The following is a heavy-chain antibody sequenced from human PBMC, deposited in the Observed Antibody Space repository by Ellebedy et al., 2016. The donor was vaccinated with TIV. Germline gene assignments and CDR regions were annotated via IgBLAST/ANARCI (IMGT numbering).Heavy chain of an antibody. CDR2: IYTSGST. CDR3: ARVLDYDSSGYPNWFDP. J-gene: IGHJ5*02. CDR1: GGSISSYY. D-gene: IGHD3-22*01. V-gene: IGHV4-4*07. Sequence: SETLSLXXTVSGGSISSYYWSWIRQPAGKGLEWIGRIYTSGSTNYNPSLKSRVTMSVDTSKNQFSLKLSSVTAADTAVYYCARVLDYDSSGYPNWFDPWGQGTLVTVSS.